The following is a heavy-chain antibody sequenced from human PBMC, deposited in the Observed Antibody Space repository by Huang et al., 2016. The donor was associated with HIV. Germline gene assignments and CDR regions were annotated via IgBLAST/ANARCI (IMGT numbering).Heavy chain of an antibody. Sequence: QLLLQESGPGLVKPSEALALTCAVSGGSIRSSDYHWGWIRQPPGKGLEWIGSIYYKGSTHESPSLKRRVTIAVDTSKNLFFLNLTSMTAADTAVYYCARHREGPVAYYSGWGSHLNYMDVWGRGRTVVVSS. CDR2: IYYKGST. CDR1: GGSIRSSDYH. V-gene: IGHV4-39*01. D-gene: IGHD3-10*01. CDR3: ARHREGPVAYYSGWGSHLNYMDV. J-gene: IGHJ6*03.